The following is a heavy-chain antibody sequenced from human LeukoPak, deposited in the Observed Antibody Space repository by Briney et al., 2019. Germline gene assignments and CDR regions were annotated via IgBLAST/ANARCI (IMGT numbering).Heavy chain of an antibody. CDR2: ISWNSGSI. D-gene: IGHD2-15*01. CDR3: AKGYCSGGSCYLGYFDY. V-gene: IGHV3-9*01. J-gene: IGHJ4*02. CDR1: GFTFDDYA. Sequence: PGRSLRLSCAASGFTFDDYAMQWVRQAPGKGLEWVSGISWNSGSIGYADSVKGRFTISRDNAKNSLYLQMNSLRAEDTALYYCAKGYCSGGSCYLGYFDYWGQGTLVTVSS.